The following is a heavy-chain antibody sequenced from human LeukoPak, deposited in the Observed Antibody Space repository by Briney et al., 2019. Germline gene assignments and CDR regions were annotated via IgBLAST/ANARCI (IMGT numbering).Heavy chain of an antibody. V-gene: IGHV1-46*01. D-gene: IGHD3-22*01. CDR1: GYTFTSYY. Sequence: ASVKVSCKASGYTFTSYYMHWVRQAPGQGLEWMGIINPSGGSTSYAQKFQGRVTMTRDTSTSTVYMELSSLRSEDTAVYYCARDYYYDSSGYSNIDSYNRFDPWGQGTLVTVSS. J-gene: IGHJ5*02. CDR3: ARDYYYDSSGYSNIDSYNRFDP. CDR2: INPSGGST.